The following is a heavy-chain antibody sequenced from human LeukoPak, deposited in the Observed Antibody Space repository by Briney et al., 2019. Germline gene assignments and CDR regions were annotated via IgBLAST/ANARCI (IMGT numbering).Heavy chain of an antibody. D-gene: IGHD1/OR15-1a*01. CDR2: INSDGSST. V-gene: IGHV3-74*01. CDR1: GFTFSSYW. CDR3: ARDGRTLRAFDI. Sequence: PGGSLRLSCAASGFTFSSYWMHWVRQAPGKGLVWVSRINSDGSSTSYADSVKGRFAISGDNAKNTLYLQMNSLRAEDTAVYYCARDGRTLRAFDIWGQGTMVTVSS. J-gene: IGHJ3*02.